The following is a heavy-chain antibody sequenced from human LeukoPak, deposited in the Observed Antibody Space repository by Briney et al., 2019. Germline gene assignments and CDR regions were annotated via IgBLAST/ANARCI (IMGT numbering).Heavy chain of an antibody. D-gene: IGHD1-14*01. CDR2: INHSGST. J-gene: IGHJ6*04. CDR3: ARGITGVPRDRTPHYYSYGMDV. V-gene: IGHV4-34*01. CDR1: GGSFSGYY. Sequence: SETLSLTCAVYGGSFSGYYWSWIRQPPGKGLEWIGEINHSGSTNYNPSLKRRVTISVDTSKNQFSLKLSSVTAADTAVYYCARGITGVPRDRTPHYYSYGMDVWGKGTTVTVSS.